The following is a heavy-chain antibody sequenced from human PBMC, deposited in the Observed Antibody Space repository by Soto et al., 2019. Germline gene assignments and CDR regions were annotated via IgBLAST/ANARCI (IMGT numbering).Heavy chain of an antibody. CDR3: ARSIVVVAAADY. Sequence: ASVKVSCKASGYTFTSYAMHWVRQAPGQRLEWMGWINAGNGNTKYSQKFQGRVTITRDTSASTAYMELSSLRSEDTAVYYCARSIVVVAAADYWGQGTLVTVSS. D-gene: IGHD2-21*02. CDR2: INAGNGNT. V-gene: IGHV1-3*01. J-gene: IGHJ4*02. CDR1: GYTFTSYA.